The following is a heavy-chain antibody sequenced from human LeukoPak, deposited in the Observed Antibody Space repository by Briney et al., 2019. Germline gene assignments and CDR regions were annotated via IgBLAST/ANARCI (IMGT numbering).Heavy chain of an antibody. D-gene: IGHD3-22*01. Sequence: ASVKVSCKASGYTFTSYGISWERQAPGQGLEWMGWISAYNGNTNYAQKLQGRVTMTTDTSTSTAYMELRSLRSDDTAVYYCARDFPYYYDSSGYLGLNDYWGQGTLVTVSS. V-gene: IGHV1-18*01. J-gene: IGHJ4*02. CDR2: ISAYNGNT. CDR3: ARDFPYYYDSSGYLGLNDY. CDR1: GYTFTSYG.